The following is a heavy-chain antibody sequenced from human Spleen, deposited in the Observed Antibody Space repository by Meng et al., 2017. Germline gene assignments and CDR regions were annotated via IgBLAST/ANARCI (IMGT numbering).Heavy chain of an antibody. CDR3: ARQGVATIRDYYYYGMDV. CDR1: GYSFTSYW. Sequence: GESLKISCKGSGYSFTSYWIGWVRQMPGKGLEWMGIIYPGDSDTRYNPSFQGQVTISADKSISTAYLQWSSLKASDTAMYYCARQGVATIRDYYYYGMDVWGQGTTVTVSS. CDR2: IYPGDSDT. J-gene: IGHJ6*02. D-gene: IGHD5-12*01. V-gene: IGHV5-51*01.